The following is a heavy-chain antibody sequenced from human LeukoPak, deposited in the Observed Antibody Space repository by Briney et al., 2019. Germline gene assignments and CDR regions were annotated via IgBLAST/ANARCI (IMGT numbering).Heavy chain of an antibody. CDR2: IYYSGST. CDR3: ARDLGPPVGILTGYYRGAFDI. Sequence: SETLSLTCTVSGGSISSSSYYWGWIRQPPGKGLEWIGSIYYSGSTYYNPSLKSRVTISVDTSKNQFSLKLSSVTAADTAVYYCARDLGPPVGILTGYYRGAFDIWGQGTMVTVSS. D-gene: IGHD3-9*01. CDR1: GGSISSSSYY. J-gene: IGHJ3*02. V-gene: IGHV4-39*07.